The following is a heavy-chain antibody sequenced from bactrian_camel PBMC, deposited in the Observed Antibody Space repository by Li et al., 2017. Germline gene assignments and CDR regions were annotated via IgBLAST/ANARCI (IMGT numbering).Heavy chain of an antibody. CDR2: IYPGGGDT. CDR1: GTTYSSYC. Sequence: QLVESGGGSVQAGGSLRLSCAASGTTYSSYCMGWFRQAPGKEREAVAAIYPGGGDTYYGSSVKGRFTISLDNAKNTLYLQMNSLKPEDTAMYYCVSAPQACARIQPLVAGYYDYWGPGTQVTVS. J-gene: IGHJ4*01. V-gene: IGHV3S28*01. D-gene: IGHD2*01. CDR3: VSAPQACARIQPLVAGYYDY.